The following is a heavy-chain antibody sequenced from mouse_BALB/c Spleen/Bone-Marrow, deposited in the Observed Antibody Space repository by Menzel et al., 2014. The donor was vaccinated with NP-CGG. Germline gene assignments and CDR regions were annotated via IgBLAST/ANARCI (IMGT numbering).Heavy chain of an antibody. Sequence: QVQLQQSGPELVKPGTSVKMSCKASGYTFTDYVIIWVKRRTGQGLEWIGEIYPGSGSTSYNEKFKDKATLTADKSSNTTYMQISSLTSEDSAVYCCARGGNFAAMDYWGQGTSVTVSS. D-gene: IGHD2-1*01. J-gene: IGHJ4*01. CDR2: IYPGSGST. CDR3: ARGGNFAAMDY. V-gene: IGHV1-77*01. CDR1: GYTFTDYV.